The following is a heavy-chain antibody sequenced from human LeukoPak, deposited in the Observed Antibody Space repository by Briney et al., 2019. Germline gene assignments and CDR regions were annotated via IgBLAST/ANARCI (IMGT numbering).Heavy chain of an antibody. V-gene: IGHV1-69*13. J-gene: IGHJ6*02. D-gene: IGHD5-12*01. CDR1: GGTFSSYA. CDR2: IIPIFGTA. CDR3: ARAGGGYERNYYYYGMDV. Sequence: SVTVSCKASGGTFSSYAISWGRQAPGQGLEWMGGIIPIFGTANYAQKFQGRVTITADESTSTAYMELSSLRSEDTAAYYCARAGGGYERNYYYYGMDVWGQGTTVIVSS.